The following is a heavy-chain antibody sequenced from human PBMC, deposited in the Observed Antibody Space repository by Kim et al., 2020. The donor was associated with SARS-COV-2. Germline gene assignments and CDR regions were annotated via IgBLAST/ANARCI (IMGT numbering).Heavy chain of an antibody. V-gene: IGHV4-30-2*01. J-gene: IGHJ2*01. CDR1: GGSSSSGGYS. CDR2: INHRGST. Sequence: SETLSLTCAVSGGSSSSGGYSWNWIRQPPGKGQEWMGYINHRGSTYYNPSLKSRVTISVDRSKNQFSLILTSVTAADTAVYYCAAKESSGPPGWYFDLWGRGTLVTVSS. D-gene: IGHD3-22*01. CDR3: AAKESSGPPGWYFDL.